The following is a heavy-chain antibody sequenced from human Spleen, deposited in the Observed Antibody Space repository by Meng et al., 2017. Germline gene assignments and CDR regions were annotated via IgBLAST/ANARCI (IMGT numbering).Heavy chain of an antibody. V-gene: IGHV3-23*01. CDR2: ISGSGGST. CDR1: GFTFSSYA. CDR3: AKGLGYGSGNDKDV. J-gene: IGHJ6*02. D-gene: IGHD3-10*01. Sequence: GESLKISCAASGFTFSSYAMTWVRQAPGKGLEWVSTISGSGGSTYYADSVKGRFTISRDNSKNTLYLQMNSLRAEDTAIYYCAKGLGYGSGNDKDVWGQGTTVTVSS.